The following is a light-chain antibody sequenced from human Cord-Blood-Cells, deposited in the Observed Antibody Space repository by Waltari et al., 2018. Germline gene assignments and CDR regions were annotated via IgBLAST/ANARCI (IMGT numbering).Light chain of an antibody. J-gene: IGLJ1*01. V-gene: IGLV1-40*01. CDR1: SSNIGAGYD. Sequence: QSVLTQPPSVSGAPGQRVTIPCTGSSSNIGAGYDVHWYQQLPGTAPKLLIYGNSNRPSGVPHRFSGSKSGTSAALAITGLQADDEADYYCQSYDSSLSGYVFGTGTKVTVL. CDR2: GNS. CDR3: QSYDSSLSGYV.